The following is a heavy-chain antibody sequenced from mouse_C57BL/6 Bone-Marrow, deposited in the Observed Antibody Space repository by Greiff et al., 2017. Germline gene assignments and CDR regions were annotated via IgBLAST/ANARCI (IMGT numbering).Heavy chain of an antibody. J-gene: IGHJ3*01. D-gene: IGHD2-4*01. CDR2: IDPSDSYT. V-gene: IGHV1-69*01. CDR1: GYTFTSYW. Sequence: QVQLKQPGAELVMPGASVKLSCKASGYTFTSYWMHWVKQRPGQGLEWIGEIDPSDSYTNYNQKFKGKSTLTVDKSSSTAYMQLSSLTSEDSAVYYCARSSQYDYDEIAYWGQGTLVTVSA. CDR3: ARSSQYDYDEIAY.